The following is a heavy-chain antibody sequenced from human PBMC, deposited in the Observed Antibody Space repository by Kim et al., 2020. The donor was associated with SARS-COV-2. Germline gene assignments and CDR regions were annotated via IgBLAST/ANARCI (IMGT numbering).Heavy chain of an antibody. Sequence: ASVKVSCKASGYTFTGYYMHWVRQAPGQGLEWMGRINPNSGGTNYAQKFQGRVTMTRDTSISTAYMELSRLRSDDTAVYYCARDFQVTTQGLGWFDPWGQGTLVTVSS. CDR3: ARDFQVTTQGLGWFDP. CDR2: INPNSGGT. J-gene: IGHJ5*02. CDR1: GYTFTGYY. V-gene: IGHV1-2*06. D-gene: IGHD4-17*01.